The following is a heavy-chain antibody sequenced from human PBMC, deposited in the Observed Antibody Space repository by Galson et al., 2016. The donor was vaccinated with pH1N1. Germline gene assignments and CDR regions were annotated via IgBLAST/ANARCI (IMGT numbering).Heavy chain of an antibody. CDR3: AKDRPQMMLRYFDWLLGDAMDV. CDR1: GFTFSSYG. D-gene: IGHD3-9*01. J-gene: IGHJ6*02. V-gene: IGHV3-33*06. Sequence: SLRLSCAASGFTFSSYGMRWVRQAPGKGLEWVAVIWYDGSKKFYADSVKGRFTISRENSKNTLFLLLDSLRPEDTAVYYCAKDRPQMMLRYFDWLLGDAMDVWGQGTTVTVSS. CDR2: IWYDGSKK.